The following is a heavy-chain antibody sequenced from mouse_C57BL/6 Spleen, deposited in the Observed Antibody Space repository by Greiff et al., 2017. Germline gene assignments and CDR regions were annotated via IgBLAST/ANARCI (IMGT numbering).Heavy chain of an antibody. V-gene: IGHV1-55*01. CDR1: GYTFTSYW. CDR3: ARRGAFLYAMDY. J-gene: IGHJ4*01. CDR2: IYPGSGST. Sequence: VQLQQPGAELVKPGASVKMSCKASGYTFTSYWITWVKQRPGQGLEWIGDIYPGSGSTNYNEKFKSKATLTVDTSSSTAYMQRSSLTSEDSAVYYCARRGAFLYAMDYWGQGTSGTVSS.